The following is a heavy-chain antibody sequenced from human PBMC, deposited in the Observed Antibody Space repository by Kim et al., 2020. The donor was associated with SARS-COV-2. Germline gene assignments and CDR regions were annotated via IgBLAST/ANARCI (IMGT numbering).Heavy chain of an antibody. V-gene: IGHV1-2*04. Sequence: ASVKVSCKASGYAFSDYSIHWVRQAPGQGLEWMGWINPNTGGAHYAQKFQCWVTITRDTSINTAYMEVTNLKSDDTAVYYCARDLGGFDSSGYFCYWGQGTLVTVSS. CDR2: INPNTGGA. CDR1: GYAFSDYS. J-gene: IGHJ4*01. D-gene: IGHD6-25*01. CDR3: ARDLGGFDSSGYFCY.